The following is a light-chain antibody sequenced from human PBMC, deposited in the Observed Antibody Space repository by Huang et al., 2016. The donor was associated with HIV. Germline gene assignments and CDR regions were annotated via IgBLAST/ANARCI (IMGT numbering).Light chain of an antibody. J-gene: IGKJ2*01. CDR1: QSISNN. CDR3: QQYHNWPPYT. V-gene: IGKV3-15*01. CDR2: GAS. Sequence: EILLTQSPATQSVSPGERVTLSCRASQSISNNLAWYQQKPGQAPRLLIYGASTRATAIPARFSGSASGTEFTLTISSLQSEDFAVYYCQQYHNWPPYTFGQGTKLEI.